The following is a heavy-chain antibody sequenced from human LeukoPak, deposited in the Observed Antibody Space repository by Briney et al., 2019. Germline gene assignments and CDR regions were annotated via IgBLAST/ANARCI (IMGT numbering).Heavy chain of an antibody. J-gene: IGHJ6*02. CDR3: ARGHYGMDV. V-gene: IGHV3-7*01. CDR1: GFTFCDSW. Sequence: PGGSLRLSSAASGFTFCDSWMTWVRQAPGEGLEWVANINQDERDKYYADSVKGRFTISRDNAKNSLYVQMNSLGVEDTAVYYCARGHYGMDVWGQGTTVTVSS. CDR2: INQDERDK.